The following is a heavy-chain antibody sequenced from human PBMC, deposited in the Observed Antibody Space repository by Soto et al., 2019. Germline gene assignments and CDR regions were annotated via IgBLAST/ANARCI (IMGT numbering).Heavy chain of an antibody. CDR3: ASTRGYDAFDI. J-gene: IGHJ3*02. CDR1: GGSVSSGSYY. CDR2: IYYSGST. D-gene: IGHD3-22*01. V-gene: IGHV4-61*01. Sequence: SETLSLTCTVSGGSVSSGSYYWSWIRQPPGKGLEWIGYIYYSGSTNYNPSLKSRVTISVDTSKNQFSLKLSSVTAADTAVYYCASTRGYDAFDIWGQATMVTVSS.